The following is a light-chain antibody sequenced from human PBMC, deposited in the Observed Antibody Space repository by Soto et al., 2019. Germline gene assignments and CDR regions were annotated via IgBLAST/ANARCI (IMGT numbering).Light chain of an antibody. CDR1: SSDVGVFHY. Sequence: QSALTQPASVSGSPGQSITLSCTGTSSDVGVFHYVSWYQQHPGKAPKLIIYEVNNRPSGVSNRFSGSKSGNTASLTISGLQAEDEADYYCSSYTTSITVVFGGGTQLTVL. V-gene: IGLV2-14*01. J-gene: IGLJ2*01. CDR3: SSYTTSITVV. CDR2: EVN.